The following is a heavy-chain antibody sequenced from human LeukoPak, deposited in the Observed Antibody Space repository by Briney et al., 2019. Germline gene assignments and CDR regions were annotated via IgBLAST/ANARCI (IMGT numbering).Heavy chain of an antibody. Sequence: GGSLRLSCAASGFTFSNYWMTWVRQAPGKGLEWVASIKFDGSEKYYVDSVKGRFTISRDNAKNSLYLQMNSLRAEDTAVYYCARDSVHGYYDSSGYSALIDYWGQGTLVTVSS. CDR2: IKFDGSEK. CDR1: GFTFSNYW. V-gene: IGHV3-7*01. J-gene: IGHJ4*02. D-gene: IGHD3-22*01. CDR3: ARDSVHGYYDSSGYSALIDY.